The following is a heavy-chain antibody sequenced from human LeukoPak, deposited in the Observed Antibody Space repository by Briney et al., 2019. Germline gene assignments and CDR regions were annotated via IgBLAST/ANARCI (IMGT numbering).Heavy chain of an antibody. Sequence: PSETLSLTCTVSGGSISSGDYYWSWIRQPPGKGLEWIGYIYYSGSTYYNPSLKSRVTISVDTSKNQLSLKLSSVTAADTAVYYCARGGGITMIVVVTAPFDYWGQGTLVTVSS. CDR2: IYYSGST. CDR3: ARGGGITMIVVVTAPFDY. D-gene: IGHD3-22*01. V-gene: IGHV4-30-4*08. CDR1: GGSISSGDYY. J-gene: IGHJ4*02.